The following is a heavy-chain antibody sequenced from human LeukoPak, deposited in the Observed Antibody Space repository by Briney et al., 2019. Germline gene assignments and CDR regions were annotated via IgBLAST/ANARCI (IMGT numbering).Heavy chain of an antibody. V-gene: IGHV1-69*13. CDR1: GDTFSSYA. J-gene: IGHJ6*02. Sequence: SVKVSCKASGDTFSSYAISWVRQAPGQGLEWMGGIIPIFGTANYAQKFQGRVTITADESTSTAYMELSSLRSEDTAVYYCARAVYYYDSSGYPSAGYYYYGMDVWGQGTTVTVSS. CDR2: IIPIFGTA. D-gene: IGHD3-22*01. CDR3: ARAVYYYDSSGYPSAGYYYYGMDV.